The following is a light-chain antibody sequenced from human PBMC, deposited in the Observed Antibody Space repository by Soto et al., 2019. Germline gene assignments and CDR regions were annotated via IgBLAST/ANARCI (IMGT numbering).Light chain of an antibody. V-gene: IGKV1-6*01. J-gene: IGKJ2*01. CDR3: LQYYSFPYT. CDR1: QVIGTD. CDR2: AAS. Sequence: AIQMTQSPSSLSASVGDRVTITCRASQVIGTDLGWYQQKPGKAPKLLIYAASSSRSGVPSTFSGSGAGTDFTLTISSLQPEDFATYYCLQYYSFPYTFGQGTKVEI.